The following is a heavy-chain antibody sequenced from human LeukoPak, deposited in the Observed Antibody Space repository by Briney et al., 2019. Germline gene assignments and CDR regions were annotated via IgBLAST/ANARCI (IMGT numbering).Heavy chain of an antibody. D-gene: IGHD6-13*01. J-gene: IGHJ4*02. CDR1: GFSFSDSY. Sequence: GGSLRLSCAASGFSFSDSYMSWIRQAPGKGLEWVSFIGGSGTHTNYADSVRGRFTISRDIAKNSLYLQMNSLRVEDTAVYYCARSPGPGTLDNWGQGTLVTVSS. CDR2: IGGSGTHT. V-gene: IGHV3-11*06. CDR3: ARSPGPGTLDN.